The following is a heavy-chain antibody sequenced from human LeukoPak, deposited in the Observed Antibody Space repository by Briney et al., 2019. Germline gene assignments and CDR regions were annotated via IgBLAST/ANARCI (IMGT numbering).Heavy chain of an antibody. CDR2: ISSSSSYI. CDR1: GFTFSSYS. D-gene: IGHD3-10*01. Sequence: GGSLRLSCAASGFTFSSYSMNWVRQAPGKGLEWVSSISSSSSYIYYADSVKGRFTISRDNAKNSLYLQTNSLRAEDTAVYYCARGWSGWFDPWGQGTLVTVSS. CDR3: ARGWSGWFDP. V-gene: IGHV3-21*01. J-gene: IGHJ5*02.